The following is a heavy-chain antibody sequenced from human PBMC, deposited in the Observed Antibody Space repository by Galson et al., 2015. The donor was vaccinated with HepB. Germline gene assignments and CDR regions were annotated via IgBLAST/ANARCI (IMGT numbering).Heavy chain of an antibody. V-gene: IGHV3-23*01. CDR3: AKDQRYGSGTR. J-gene: IGHJ4*02. D-gene: IGHD3-10*01. CDR1: GFTFSSYA. CDR2: ISGSGGST. Sequence: SLRLSCAASGFTFSSYAMTWVRQAPGKGLEWVSAISGSGGSTYYADSVKGRFTISRDNSKNTLYLQMNSLRAEDTAIYYCAKDQRYGSGTRGGQGTLVTVSS.